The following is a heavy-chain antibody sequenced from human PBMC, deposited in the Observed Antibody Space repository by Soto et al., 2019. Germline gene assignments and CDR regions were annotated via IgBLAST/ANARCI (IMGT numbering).Heavy chain of an antibody. D-gene: IGHD6-6*01. J-gene: IGHJ4*03. CDR3: ARGGSSSGNGIDG. CDR1: GFAFSPYS. V-gene: IGHV3-48*02. CDR2: ISRRSYTL. Sequence: EVQLVESGGGLVQPGGSLRLSCAAPGFAFSPYSMNWVRQAPGKGLEGVSYISRRSYTLYYSDSVKGRFTISKDNAKSSAYREMKSLKDEDTAVYYWARGGSSSGNGIDGWGQGAQVTVSS.